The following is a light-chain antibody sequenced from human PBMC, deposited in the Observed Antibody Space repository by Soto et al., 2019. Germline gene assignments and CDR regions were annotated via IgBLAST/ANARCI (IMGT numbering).Light chain of an antibody. J-gene: IGKJ5*01. CDR3: KQYNNWPFT. CDR2: GAS. Sequence: EIVMTQSPATLSVSPGERATLSCRASQSVSSNLAWYQQKPGQAPRLLIYGASTRVTGIPARFSGSGSGTESTLTISSLQSEDFAVYYCKQYNNWPFTFGQGTGLEIK. CDR1: QSVSSN. V-gene: IGKV3-15*01.